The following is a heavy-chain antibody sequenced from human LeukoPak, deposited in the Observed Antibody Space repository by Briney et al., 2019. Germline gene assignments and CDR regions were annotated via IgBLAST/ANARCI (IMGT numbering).Heavy chain of an antibody. Sequence: SETLSLTCAVSGGSIRSYYWSWIRQPPGKGLEWIGYIYYSGSTNYNPSLKSRVTISVDTSKNQFSLKLSSVTAADTAVYYCARGYGIGAFDIWGQGTMVTVSS. CDR2: IYYSGST. J-gene: IGHJ3*02. CDR3: ARGYGIGAFDI. V-gene: IGHV4-59*01. D-gene: IGHD1-26*01. CDR1: GGSIRSYY.